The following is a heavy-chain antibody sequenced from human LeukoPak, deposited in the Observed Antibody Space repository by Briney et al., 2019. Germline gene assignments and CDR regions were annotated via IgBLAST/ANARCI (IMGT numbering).Heavy chain of an antibody. D-gene: IGHD3-16*02. Sequence: GGSLRLSCAASGITFDDYAMHWVRQAPGKGLEWVANIKQDGSEKYYVDSVKGRFTISRDNAKNSLYLQMNSLRAEDTAVYYCARDTYYDYVWGSYRYGSYFDYWGQGTLVTVSS. V-gene: IGHV3-7*01. CDR3: ARDTYYDYVWGSYRYGSYFDY. J-gene: IGHJ4*02. CDR2: IKQDGSEK. CDR1: GITFDDYA.